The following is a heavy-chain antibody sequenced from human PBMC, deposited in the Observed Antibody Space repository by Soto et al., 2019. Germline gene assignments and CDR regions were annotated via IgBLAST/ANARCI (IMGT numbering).Heavy chain of an antibody. CDR1: GFIFNSYG. CDR3: ARGVRGVATIAIGFCLDY. V-gene: IGHV3-30*03. CDR2: ISYDGSNI. Sequence: QVQLVESGGGVVQPGRSLRLSCAASGFIFNSYGMHWIRQAPGKGLEWVAVISYDGSNIFYADSVKGRFTISRDNSNNTPYLQMNSLRGDATAGYYCARGVRGVATIAIGFCLDYWGQGTRVTTSS. J-gene: IGHJ4*02. D-gene: IGHD5-12*01.